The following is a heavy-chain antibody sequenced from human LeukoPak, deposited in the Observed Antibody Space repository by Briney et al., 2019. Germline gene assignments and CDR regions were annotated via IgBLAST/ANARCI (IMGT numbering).Heavy chain of an antibody. D-gene: IGHD2-15*01. Sequence: GGSLRLSCAASGFTFSSYWMHWVRQAPGKGLVWVSRINSGGRSTSYADSGKGRFTISRDNSKNTLYLQMNSLRAEDTAVYYCARGLGLRGYCSGGSCYSAFDIWGQGTMVTVSS. V-gene: IGHV3-74*01. J-gene: IGHJ3*02. CDR1: GFTFSSYW. CDR3: ARGLGLRGYCSGGSCYSAFDI. CDR2: INSGGRST.